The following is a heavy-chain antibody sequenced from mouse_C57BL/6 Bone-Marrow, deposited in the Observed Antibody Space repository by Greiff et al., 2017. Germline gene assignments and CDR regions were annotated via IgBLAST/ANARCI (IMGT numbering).Heavy chain of an antibody. CDR2: IDPENGDT. CDR3: THYGSSYVYFDY. D-gene: IGHD1-1*01. V-gene: IGHV14-4*01. J-gene: IGHJ2*01. Sequence: VQLQQSGAELVRPGASVKLSCTASGFNIKDDYMHWVKQRPEQGLEWIGWIDPENGDTEYASKFQGKATITADPSSNTADLQLSSLTSEDTAVYYCTHYGSSYVYFDYWGQGTTLTVSS. CDR1: GFNIKDDY.